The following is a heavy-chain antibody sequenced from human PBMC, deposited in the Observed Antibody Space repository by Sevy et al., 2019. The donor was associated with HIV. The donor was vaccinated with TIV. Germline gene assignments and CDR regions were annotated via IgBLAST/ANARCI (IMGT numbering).Heavy chain of an antibody. Sequence: ASVKISCKTSGYPFTNYGVTWVRQAPGQGLEWMGWMSTYNGNTNYAQKYQGRVTMTTDTSTNKVYMELRSLRSDDTDIYYCARVTFLYHIDYWGQGTLVTVSS. CDR2: MSTYNGNT. J-gene: IGHJ4*02. CDR3: ARVTFLYHIDY. D-gene: IGHD3-16*02. V-gene: IGHV1-18*01. CDR1: GYPFTNYG.